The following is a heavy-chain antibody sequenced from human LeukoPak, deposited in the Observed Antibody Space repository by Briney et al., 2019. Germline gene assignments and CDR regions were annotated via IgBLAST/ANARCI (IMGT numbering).Heavy chain of an antibody. CDR3: VKDLAASGPHFFDY. CDR1: GFTFSSYG. Sequence: PGGSLRLSCAASGFTFSSYGMHWVRQAPGKGLEWVAVTSYEGSNTYYADSVKGRFTISRDNSKNTLYLQMNSLRAEDTAVYSCVKDLAASGPHFFDYWGRGTLVAVSS. D-gene: IGHD6-13*01. V-gene: IGHV3-30*18. CDR2: TSYEGSNT. J-gene: IGHJ4*02.